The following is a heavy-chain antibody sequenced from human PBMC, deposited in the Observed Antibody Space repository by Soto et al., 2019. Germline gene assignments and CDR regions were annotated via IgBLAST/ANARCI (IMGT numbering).Heavy chain of an antibody. V-gene: IGHV3-33*08. CDR3: ARDVNSGDDRIWYFDL. J-gene: IGHJ2*01. CDR1: GFIFRSYG. CDR2: VWPNGNKK. Sequence: QVHLVESGGGVVQPGGSQRLSCAASGFIFRSYGMNWVRQAPGKGLEWVAAVWPNGNKKYYAASVKGRFTISRDNSKSALFLQTNSLSAEDTPLYYCARDVNSGDDRIWYFDLWGRGTRVTVSS. D-gene: IGHD5-12*01.